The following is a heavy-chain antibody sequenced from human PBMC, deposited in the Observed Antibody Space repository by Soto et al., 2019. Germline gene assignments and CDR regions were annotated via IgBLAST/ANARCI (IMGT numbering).Heavy chain of an antibody. D-gene: IGHD3-3*02. Sequence: QVQLVQSGAEVKKPGASVKVSCKASGYTFSGYYMHWVRQAPGQGLEWMGWINTLSGDTSFPQKFQGRLAMTRDTSNDTAFMEVSRLTSDDTAIYYCARSLLNVIFPVGYWGQGTLVSVSS. CDR1: GYTFSGYY. V-gene: IGHV1-2*02. CDR3: ARSLLNVIFPVGY. J-gene: IGHJ4*02. CDR2: INTLSGDT.